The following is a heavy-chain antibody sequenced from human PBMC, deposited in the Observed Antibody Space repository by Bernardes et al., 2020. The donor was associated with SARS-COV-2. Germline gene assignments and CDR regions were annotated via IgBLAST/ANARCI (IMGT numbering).Heavy chain of an antibody. CDR2: VHHNGYS. V-gene: IGHV4-4*02. Sequence: SETLSLTCAVSGDSITGDSWWSWVRQSPETGLEWIGDVHHNGYSNYNPSLKSRVTFLLDKSKNQFSLRLSSVTAADTAFYYCVSNGYYSLDYWSQGTLVTVSS. J-gene: IGHJ4*02. CDR1: GDSITGDSW. D-gene: IGHD1-1*01. CDR3: VSNGYYSLDY.